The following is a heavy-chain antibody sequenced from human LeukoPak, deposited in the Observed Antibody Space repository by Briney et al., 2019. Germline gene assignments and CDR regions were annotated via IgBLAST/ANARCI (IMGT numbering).Heavy chain of an antibody. V-gene: IGHV3-15*01. J-gene: IGHJ5*02. Sequence: PGWSLRLSCAASGFTFSNAWMSWVRQAPRKGLDWVGCIKSKTDGGTTDYAAPVKGRFTISRDDSKNTLYLQMNSLKTEDTAVYYCTTVGDYEDWFDPWGQGTLVTVSS. CDR3: TTVGDYEDWFDP. CDR2: IKSKTDGGTT. D-gene: IGHD4-17*01. CDR1: GFTFSNAW.